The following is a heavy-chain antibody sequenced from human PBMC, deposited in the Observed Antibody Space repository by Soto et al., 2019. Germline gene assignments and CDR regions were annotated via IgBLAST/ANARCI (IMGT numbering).Heavy chain of an antibody. D-gene: IGHD6-19*01. CDR3: ARDLAVALIDY. Sequence: QVQLVQSGAEVKKPGASVKVSCKASDYTFTSYGISWVRQAPGQGLEWMGWISAYKGNTKYAQKFQGRVTTTTDTSMSTAYLQLRCLGCGDTVVYCFARDLAVALIDYWGQGTLVTVSS. CDR1: DYTFTSYG. J-gene: IGHJ4*02. V-gene: IGHV1-18*01. CDR2: ISAYKGNT.